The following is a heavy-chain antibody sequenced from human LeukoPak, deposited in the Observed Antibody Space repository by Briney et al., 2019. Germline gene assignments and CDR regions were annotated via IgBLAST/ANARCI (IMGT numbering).Heavy chain of an antibody. CDR2: ISYDGSNK. Sequence: PGGSLRLSCAASGFTFSSYAMHWVRQAPGKGLEWVAVISYDGSNKYYADSVKGRFTISRDNSKNTLYLQMNSLRAEDTAVYYCAREDYYDSSGHPGWDYWGQGTLVTVSS. V-gene: IGHV3-30-3*01. CDR1: GFTFSSYA. D-gene: IGHD3-22*01. J-gene: IGHJ4*02. CDR3: AREDYYDSSGHPGWDY.